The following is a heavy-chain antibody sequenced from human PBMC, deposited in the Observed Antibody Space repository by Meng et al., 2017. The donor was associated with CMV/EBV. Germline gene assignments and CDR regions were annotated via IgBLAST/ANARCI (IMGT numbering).Heavy chain of an antibody. Sequence: GESLKISCAASGFTFSDYYMSWIRQAPGKGLEWVSYISSSGSTIYYADPVKGRFTISRDNAKNSLYLQMNSLRAEDTAVYYCTTAFSLVVPAATYYYYYGMDVWGQGTTVTVSS. CDR3: TTAFSLVVPAATYYYYYGMDV. V-gene: IGHV3-11*01. D-gene: IGHD2-2*01. J-gene: IGHJ6*02. CDR2: ISSSGSTI. CDR1: GFTFSDYY.